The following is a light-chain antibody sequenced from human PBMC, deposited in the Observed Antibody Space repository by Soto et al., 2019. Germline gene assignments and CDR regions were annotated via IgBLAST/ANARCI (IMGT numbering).Light chain of an antibody. CDR3: QQSYNLPWT. CDR2: SAS. Sequence: AIQLTHSPSSLSASVGDRVTISFRASQGIGNDLAWYQQKPGKAPKLLIYSASTLQSGVPSRFSGSGSGPDFTLTIASLQPEDSATYYCQQSYNLPWTFGPGTKVDIK. V-gene: IGKV1-6*01. J-gene: IGKJ1*01. CDR1: QGIGND.